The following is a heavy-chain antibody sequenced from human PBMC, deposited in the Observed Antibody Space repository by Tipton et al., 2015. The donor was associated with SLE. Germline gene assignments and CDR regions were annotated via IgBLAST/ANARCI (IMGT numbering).Heavy chain of an antibody. CDR3: ARRGESSGLLY. Sequence: LRLSCTVSGGSISSYYWSWIRQPPGKGLEWIGSIYYSGSTYYNPSLKSRVTISVDTSKNQFSLKLSSVTAADTAVYYCARRGESSGLLYWGQGTLVTVSS. V-gene: IGHV4-59*12. CDR1: GGSISSYY. CDR2: IYYSGST. J-gene: IGHJ4*02. D-gene: IGHD6-19*01.